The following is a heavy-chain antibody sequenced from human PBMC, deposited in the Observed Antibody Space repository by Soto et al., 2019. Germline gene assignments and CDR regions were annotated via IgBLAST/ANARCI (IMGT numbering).Heavy chain of an antibody. CDR3: VRHAQWIIRAY. V-gene: IGHV4-39*01. CDR2: FFISGNT. CDR1: GGSISSSTYY. Sequence: PSETLSLTCTVSGGSISSSTYYWGWMRQPPGKGLEWIASFFISGNTYYNPSLKSRVTISVDTSKNQFSLKLSSVTAADTAVYYCVRHAQWIIRAYWGQGSLVTVSS. D-gene: IGHD5-12*01. J-gene: IGHJ4*02.